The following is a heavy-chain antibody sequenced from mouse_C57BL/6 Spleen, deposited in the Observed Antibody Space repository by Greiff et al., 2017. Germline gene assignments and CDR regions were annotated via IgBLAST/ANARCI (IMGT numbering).Heavy chain of an antibody. Sequence: QVQLKQSGPELVKPGASVKISCKASGYSFTSYYIHWVKQRPGQGLEWIGWIYPGSGNTKYNEKFKGKATLTADTSSSTAYMQLSSLTSEDSAVYYCARGGGFYYAMDYWGQGTSVTVSS. CDR2: IYPGSGNT. J-gene: IGHJ4*01. V-gene: IGHV1-66*01. CDR3: ARGGGFYYAMDY. CDR1: GYSFTSYY.